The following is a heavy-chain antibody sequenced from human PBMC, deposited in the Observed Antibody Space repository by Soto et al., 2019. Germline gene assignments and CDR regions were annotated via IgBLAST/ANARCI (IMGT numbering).Heavy chain of an antibody. J-gene: IGHJ4*02. D-gene: IGHD2-15*01. CDR1: GYTFTSYG. CDR2: ISAYNGNT. CDR3: ATLAPYCSGGSCYPN. V-gene: IGHV1-18*01. Sequence: GASLKVSCKASGYTFTSYGISWVRQAPGQGLEWMGWISAYNGNTNYAQKLQGRVTMTTDTSTSTAYMELRSLRSDDTAVYYCATLAPYCSGGSCYPNWGQGTLVPVSS.